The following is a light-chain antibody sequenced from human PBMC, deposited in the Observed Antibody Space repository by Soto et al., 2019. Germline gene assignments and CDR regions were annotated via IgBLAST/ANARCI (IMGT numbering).Light chain of an antibody. V-gene: IGKV3-15*01. CDR2: GAS. J-gene: IGKJ3*01. CDR1: QSISSN. Sequence: EIVMTQSPATLSASPGERATLSCRASQSISSNLVWYQQKAGQAPRLLIYGASTRATGIPARFSGSGSGTEFTLTISSLQSEDFAVYYCQQYNDWPFTFGPGTKVDI. CDR3: QQYNDWPFT.